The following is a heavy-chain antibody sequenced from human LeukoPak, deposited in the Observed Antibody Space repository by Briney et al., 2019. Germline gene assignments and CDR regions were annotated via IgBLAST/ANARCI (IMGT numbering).Heavy chain of an antibody. V-gene: IGHV1-8*01. J-gene: IGHJ5*02. D-gene: IGHD2-2*01. CDR1: GYTFTIYD. CDR3: ARTPAGQLAKLRTHWFGP. CDR2: MNPNSGNT. Sequence: ASVTVSFTASGYTFTIYDINWVRPATGQGLEWVGWMNPNSGNTGYAQKFQGRVTMTRNTSVSTAYMELSSLRSEDTAVYYCARTPAGQLAKLRTHWFGPWGQGTLVTVSS.